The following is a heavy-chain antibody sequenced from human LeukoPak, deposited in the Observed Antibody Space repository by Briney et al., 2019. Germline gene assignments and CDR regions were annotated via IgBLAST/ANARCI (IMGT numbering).Heavy chain of an antibody. D-gene: IGHD6-19*01. J-gene: IGHJ4*02. CDR3: ARVLHSCGWYSLDY. V-gene: IGHV3-64*01. CDR2: ISTNGGST. CDR1: GFTFSTYA. Sequence: PGGSLRLSCVASGFTFSTYAMHWVRQAPGEGLEYVSAISTNGGSTYYANSVKDRFTISRDNSKNTLYLQMGSLRPEDMAVYYCARVLHSCGWYSLDYWGQGTLVTVSS.